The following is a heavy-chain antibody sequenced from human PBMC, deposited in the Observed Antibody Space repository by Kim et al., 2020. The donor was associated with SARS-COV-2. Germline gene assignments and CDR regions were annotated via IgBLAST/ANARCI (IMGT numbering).Heavy chain of an antibody. CDR3: ARGDILTGYSLDFDY. CDR1: GYTFTSYA. V-gene: IGHV7-4-1*02. Sequence: ASVKVSCKASGYTFTSYAMNWVRQAPGQGLEWMGWINTNTGNPTYAQGFTGRFVFSLDTSVSTAYLQISSLKAEDTAVYYCARGDILTGYSLDFDYWGQGTLVTVSS. D-gene: IGHD3-9*01. CDR2: INTNTGNP. J-gene: IGHJ4*02.